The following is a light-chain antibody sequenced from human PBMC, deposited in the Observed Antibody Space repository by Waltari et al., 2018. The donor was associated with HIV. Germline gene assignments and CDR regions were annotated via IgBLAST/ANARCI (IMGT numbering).Light chain of an antibody. CDR1: SSDVGGYNY. V-gene: IGLV2-14*03. CDR2: YVS. J-gene: IGLJ2*01. Sequence: QSALTQPAYVSGSTGQSITIPCTGTSSDVGGYNYVYWYQQHPGQAPKLLIYYVSNRPSGVSTRFSGSKSGNTASLTISGLQAEDEADYYCSSYTSSSTPVVFGGGTKLTVL. CDR3: SSYTSSSTPVV.